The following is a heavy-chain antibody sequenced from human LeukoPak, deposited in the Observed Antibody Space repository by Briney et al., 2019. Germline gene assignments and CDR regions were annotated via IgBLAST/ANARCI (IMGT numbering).Heavy chain of an antibody. V-gene: IGHV1-58*01. CDR1: GFTFTSSA. J-gene: IGHJ5*02. D-gene: IGHD6-13*01. Sequence: SVKVSSKASGFTFTSSAVQWVRQARGQRLEWIGWIVVGSGNTNYAQKFQERVTITRDMSTSTAYMELSSLRSEDTAVYYCAAASRIAAAGRGGFDPWGQGTLVTVSS. CDR3: AAASRIAAAGRGGFDP. CDR2: IVVGSGNT.